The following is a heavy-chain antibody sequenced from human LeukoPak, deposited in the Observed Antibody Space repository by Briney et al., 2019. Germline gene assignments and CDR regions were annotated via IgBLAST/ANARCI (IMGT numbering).Heavy chain of an antibody. CDR3: ARDGSGTWCDP. V-gene: IGHV1-18*01. Sequence: ASVKVSCKASGYSFTNYGITWVRQAPGLGLEWMGWINAFNGDRDHAQKFQGRVTMTTDTSTSTAYMELRSLRSDDTAVYYCARDGSGTWCDPWGQGTLVTVSS. CDR1: GYSFTNYG. J-gene: IGHJ5*02. CDR2: INAFNGDR. D-gene: IGHD3-10*01.